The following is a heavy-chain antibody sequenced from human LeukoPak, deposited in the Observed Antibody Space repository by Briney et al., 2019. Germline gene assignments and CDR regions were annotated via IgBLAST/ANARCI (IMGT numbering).Heavy chain of an antibody. J-gene: IGHJ4*02. CDR2: ITGRGVRT. CDR3: ANGAHPDSSHYYFDY. CDR1: GFTFNKYG. Sequence: GGSLRLACAASGFTFNKYGMSWVRQAPGRGLEWVSAITGRGVRTYNGDSVKGRFTISRDSSKNMVYPQMNSLRGEDTAVYYCANGAHPDSSHYYFDYWGQGALVTVSS. D-gene: IGHD2-21*01. V-gene: IGHV3-23*01.